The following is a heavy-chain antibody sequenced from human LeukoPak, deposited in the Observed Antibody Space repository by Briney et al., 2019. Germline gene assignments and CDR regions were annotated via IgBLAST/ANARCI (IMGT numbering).Heavy chain of an antibody. V-gene: IGHV3-33*08. CDR1: GFTFSSYS. D-gene: IGHD2-21*02. CDR2: IWYDGSNK. J-gene: IGHJ4*02. Sequence: PGGSLRLSCAASGFTFSSYSMNWVRQAPGKGLEWVAVIWYDGSNKYYADSVEGRFTISRDSSKNTLYLQMSSLRAEDTAVYYCARDTGIVVVTPFDYWGQGTLVTVSS. CDR3: ARDTGIVVVTPFDY.